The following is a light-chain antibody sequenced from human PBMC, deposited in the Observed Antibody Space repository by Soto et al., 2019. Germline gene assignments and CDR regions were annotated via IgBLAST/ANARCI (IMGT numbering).Light chain of an antibody. CDR2: KAS. V-gene: IGKV1-5*03. Sequence: DIQMTQSPSTLSASVGDRVTITCRASQSISSWLAWYQQKPGKAPKLLIYKASSLESGVPSRFSGSGSGTEFTLTLSSLQPDDFATYYCQQYNSYSTFGQGTKVDI. CDR3: QQYNSYST. J-gene: IGKJ1*01. CDR1: QSISSW.